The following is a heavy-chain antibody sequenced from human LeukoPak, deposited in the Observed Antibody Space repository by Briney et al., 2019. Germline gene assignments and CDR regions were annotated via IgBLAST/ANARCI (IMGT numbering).Heavy chain of an antibody. CDR2: ISAYNGNT. J-gene: IGHJ4*02. Sequence: ASVKVSCKASGYTFTSYGISWVRQAPGQGLEWMGWISAYNGNTNYAQKLQGRVTMTTDTSTSTAYMELRSLRSDDTAVYYCARSRDGSGWYRRIDYWGQGTLVTVSS. V-gene: IGHV1-18*01. CDR3: ARSRDGSGWYRRIDY. CDR1: GYTFTSYG. D-gene: IGHD6-19*01.